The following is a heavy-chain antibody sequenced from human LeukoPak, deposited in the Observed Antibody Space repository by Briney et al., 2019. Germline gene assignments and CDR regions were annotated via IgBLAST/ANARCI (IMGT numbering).Heavy chain of an antibody. V-gene: IGHV4-4*07. CDR1: GGSISSYY. Sequence: SETLSLTCTVSGGSISSYYWNWIRQPAGEGLEWIGRVYSSGTTNYNPSLQSRVTMSVDSSKNEFSLKLNSVTAADTAVYYCVRGRYCTTTSCTYRYFDLWGRGTLVTVPS. CDR3: VRGRYCTTTSCTYRYFDL. CDR2: VYSSGTT. J-gene: IGHJ2*01. D-gene: IGHD2-2*01.